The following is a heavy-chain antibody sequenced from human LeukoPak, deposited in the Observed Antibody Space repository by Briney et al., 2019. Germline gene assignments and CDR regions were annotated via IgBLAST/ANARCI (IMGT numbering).Heavy chain of an antibody. Sequence: GSLRLSCAASGFTFSSYAMHWVRQAPGKGLEWVAVISYDGSNKYYADSVKGRFTISRDNSKNTLYLQMNSLRAEDTAVYYCARSYYDILTGYVRNWFDPWGQGTLVTVSS. CDR1: GFTFSSYA. V-gene: IGHV3-30-3*01. J-gene: IGHJ5*02. CDR2: ISYDGSNK. CDR3: ARSYYDILTGYVRNWFDP. D-gene: IGHD3-9*01.